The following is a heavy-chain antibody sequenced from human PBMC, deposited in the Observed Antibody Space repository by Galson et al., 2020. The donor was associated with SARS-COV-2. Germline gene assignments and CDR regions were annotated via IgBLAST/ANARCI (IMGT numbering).Heavy chain of an antibody. Sequence: GESLKISCKASGYTFTGYYMHWVRQAPGQGLEWMGWINPNSGGTNYAQKFQGWVTMTRDTSISTAYMELSRLKSDDTAVYYCARETGMTTFNLFDSWGQGTLVTVSS. J-gene: IGHJ4*02. CDR3: ARETGMTTFNLFDS. D-gene: IGHD4-4*01. CDR1: GYTFTGYY. CDR2: INPNSGGT. V-gene: IGHV1-2*04.